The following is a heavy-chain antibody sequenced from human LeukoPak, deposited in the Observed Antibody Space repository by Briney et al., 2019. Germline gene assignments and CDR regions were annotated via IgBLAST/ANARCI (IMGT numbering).Heavy chain of an antibody. J-gene: IGHJ4*02. Sequence: GESLRLSFAASAFSFRSYAMTWVRQAPGKGLEWVSSVRDNGGATSYADSVKGRFTVSRDNYKNTVLLQRNSLSADDTAVYCCAKCRPDSSGCAVYWGQGTLVTVSS. V-gene: IGHV3-23*01. D-gene: IGHD6-19*01. CDR1: AFSFRSYA. CDR2: VRDNGGAT. CDR3: AKCRPDSSGCAVY.